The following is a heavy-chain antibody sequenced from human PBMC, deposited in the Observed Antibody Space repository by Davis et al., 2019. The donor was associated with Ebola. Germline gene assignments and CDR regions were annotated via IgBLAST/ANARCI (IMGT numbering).Heavy chain of an antibody. D-gene: IGHD2-2*01. CDR3: SADDY. CDR1: GFTFSGSA. CDR2: IRSKANSYAT. Sequence: GESLKISCAASGFTFSGSAMHWVRQASGKGLEWVGRIRSKANSYATAYAASVKGRFTISREDSKNTAYLQMNSLKTEDTAVYYCSADDYWGQGTLVTVSS. V-gene: IGHV3-73*01. J-gene: IGHJ4*02.